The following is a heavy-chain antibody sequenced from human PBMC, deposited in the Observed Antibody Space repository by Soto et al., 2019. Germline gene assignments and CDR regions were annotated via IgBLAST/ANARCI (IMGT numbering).Heavy chain of an antibody. CDR1: GYTFTIYD. CDR2: MNPNSGNT. CDR3: ARYYDFWSGPLRGFDP. J-gene: IGHJ5*02. D-gene: IGHD3-3*01. Sequence: ASVKVSCKASGYTFTIYDINWVRQATGQGLEWMGWMNPNSGNTGYAQKFQGRVTMTRNTSISTAYMELSSLRSEDTAVYYCARYYDFWSGPLRGFDPWGQGTLVTVSS. V-gene: IGHV1-8*01.